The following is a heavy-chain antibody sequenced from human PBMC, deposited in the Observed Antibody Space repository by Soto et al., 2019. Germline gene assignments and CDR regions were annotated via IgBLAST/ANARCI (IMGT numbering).Heavy chain of an antibody. D-gene: IGHD5-12*01. CDR1: GGSFKSGSYS. CDR3: ARGTTRKYSGYVIWGGNWFDP. CDR2: VYHTGRT. V-gene: IGHV4-61*01. J-gene: IGHJ5*02. Sequence: SSETLSLTCTVSGGSFKSGSYSWSWIRQPPGKGLEWIGYVYHTGRTSYNPSLKSRVTISVDTSKNQFSLKLSSVTAADTAVYYCARGTTRKYSGYVIWGGNWFDPWGQGTLVTVSS.